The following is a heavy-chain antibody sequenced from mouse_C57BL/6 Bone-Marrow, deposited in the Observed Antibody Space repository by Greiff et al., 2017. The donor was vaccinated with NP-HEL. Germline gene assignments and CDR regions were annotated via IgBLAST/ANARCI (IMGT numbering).Heavy chain of an antibody. CDR3: ARRRTTVVADY. J-gene: IGHJ2*01. V-gene: IGHV5-6*01. CDR2: ISSGGSYT. CDR1: GFTFSSYG. Sequence: DVQLVESGGDLVKPGGSLKLSCAASGFTFSSYGMSWVRQTPDKRLEWVATISSGGSYTYYPDSVKGRFTISRDNAKNTLYLQMSSLKSEDTAMYYCARRRTTVVADYWGQGTTLTVSS. D-gene: IGHD1-1*01.